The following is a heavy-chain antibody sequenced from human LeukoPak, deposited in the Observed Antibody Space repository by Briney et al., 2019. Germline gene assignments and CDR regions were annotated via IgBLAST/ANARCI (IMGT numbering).Heavy chain of an antibody. V-gene: IGHV1-2*02. D-gene: IGHD3-16*01. CDR1: GYTFTGYY. J-gene: IGHJ4*02. Sequence: ASVKVSCKASGYTFTGYYMHWVRQAPGQGLEWMGWINPNSGGTNYAQKFQGRVTMTRDTSISTAYMELSRLRSDDTAVYYCAKFIPLRYLPLQLFDYWGQGTLVTVSS. CDR3: AKFIPLRYLPLQLFDY. CDR2: INPNSGGT.